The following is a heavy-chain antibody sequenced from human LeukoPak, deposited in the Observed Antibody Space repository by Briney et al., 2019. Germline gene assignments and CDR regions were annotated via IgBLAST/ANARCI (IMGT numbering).Heavy chain of an antibody. CDR1: GGSFSGYY. Sequence: SETLSLTCAVYGGSFSGYYWSWIRQPPGKGLEWLGEINHSGSTNYNPSLKSRVTISVDTSKNQFSLKLSSVTAADTAVYYCARGFYRPLRIVDFWSGYQRPSYYYYYMDVWGKGTTVTVSS. D-gene: IGHD3-3*01. J-gene: IGHJ6*03. CDR3: ARGFYRPLRIVDFWSGYQRPSYYYYYMDV. CDR2: INHSGST. V-gene: IGHV4-34*01.